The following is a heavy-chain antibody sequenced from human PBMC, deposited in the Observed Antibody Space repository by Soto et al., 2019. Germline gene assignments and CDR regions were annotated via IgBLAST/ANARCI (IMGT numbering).Heavy chain of an antibody. CDR3: ARSDYGDYVGY. CDR1: GGSISSYY. V-gene: IGHV4-59*01. Sequence: LSLTCTVSGGSISSYYWSWIRQPPGKGLEWIGYIYYSGSTNYNPSLKSRVTISVDTSNNQFSLKVSSVTAADTAVYYCARSDYGDYVGYWGQGTLVTVSS. CDR2: IYYSGST. D-gene: IGHD4-17*01. J-gene: IGHJ4*02.